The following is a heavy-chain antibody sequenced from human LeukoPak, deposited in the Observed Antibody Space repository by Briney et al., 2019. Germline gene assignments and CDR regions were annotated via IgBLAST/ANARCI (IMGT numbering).Heavy chain of an antibody. Sequence: SETLSLTCTVSGYSISSGYYWGWIRQPPGKGLEWIGSIYYSGSTYYNPSLKSRVTISVDTSKNQFSLKLSSVTAADTAVYYCARDEGAAAGFDPWGQGTLVTVSS. CDR3: ARDEGAAAGFDP. J-gene: IGHJ5*02. V-gene: IGHV4-38-2*02. D-gene: IGHD6-13*01. CDR1: GYSISSGYY. CDR2: IYYSGST.